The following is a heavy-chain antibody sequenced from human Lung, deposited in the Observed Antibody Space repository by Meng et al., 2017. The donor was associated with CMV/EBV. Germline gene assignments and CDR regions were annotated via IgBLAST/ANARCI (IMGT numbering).Heavy chain of an antibody. CDR2: IDDTGRT. Sequence: SXTXSLXCAVYGGSFSGSYWHWIRQPPGMSLEWIGEIDDTGRTKYSPSLNSRVTMLLDTSKKQFSLKLSSVTAADTAVYYCARLTGTVYVHWFDASGQGALVTVSS. V-gene: IGHV4-34*01. CDR1: GGSFSGSY. D-gene: IGHD1-7*01. J-gene: IGHJ5*02. CDR3: ARLTGTVYVHWFDA.